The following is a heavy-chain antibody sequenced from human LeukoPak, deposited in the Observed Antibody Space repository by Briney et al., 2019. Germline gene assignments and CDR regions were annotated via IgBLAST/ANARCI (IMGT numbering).Heavy chain of an antibody. J-gene: IGHJ4*02. CDR2: INPNSGGT. CDR3: ARVEVEMATIGPFDY. V-gene: IGHV1-2*02. CDR1: GYTFTGYY. D-gene: IGHD5-24*01. Sequence: ASVKVSCTASGYTFTGYYMHWVRQAPGQGLEWMGWINPNSGGTNYAQKFQGRVTMTRDTSISTAYMELSRLRSDDTAVYYCARVEVEMATIGPFDYWGQGTLVTVSS.